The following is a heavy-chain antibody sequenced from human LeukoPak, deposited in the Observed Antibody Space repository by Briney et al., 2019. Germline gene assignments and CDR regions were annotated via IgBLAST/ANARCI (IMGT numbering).Heavy chain of an antibody. Sequence: GGSLRLSCAASGFTVSSNYMSWVRQAPGKGLEWVSVTYSNGRTYYADSVKGRFTISRDISKNTLYLQMNSLRAEDTAVYYCARSRYFDWLSPREYYFDYWGQGTLVTVSS. D-gene: IGHD3-9*01. J-gene: IGHJ4*02. CDR1: GFTVSSNY. CDR3: ARSRYFDWLSPREYYFDY. CDR2: TYSNGRT. V-gene: IGHV3-66*03.